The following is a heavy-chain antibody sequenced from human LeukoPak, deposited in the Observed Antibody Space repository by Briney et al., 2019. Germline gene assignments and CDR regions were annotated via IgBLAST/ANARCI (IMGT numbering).Heavy chain of an antibody. CDR2: INEDGSRT. Sequence: PGGSLRLSCEASRFSFYNIWMSWVRQAPGKRLEWVADINEDGSRTYYVDSVKGRFTISRDSAKNSLFLEMNSLRDEDTAIYYCARPERFCSSISCCEDYWGRGIRVIVSS. D-gene: IGHD2-2*01. CDR3: ARPERFCSSISCCEDY. CDR1: RFSFYNIW. V-gene: IGHV3-7*03. J-gene: IGHJ4*02.